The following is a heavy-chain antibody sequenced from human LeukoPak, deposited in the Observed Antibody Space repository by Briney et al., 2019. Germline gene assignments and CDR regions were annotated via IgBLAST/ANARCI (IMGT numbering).Heavy chain of an antibody. CDR1: GYTFTGYY. CDR2: INPNSGGT. CDR3: ARVLYCGGDCYLYYFDY. J-gene: IGHJ4*02. Sequence: ASVKVSRKASGYTFTGYYMHWVRQAPGQGLEWMGWINPNSGGTNYAQKFQGRVTMTRDTSISTAYMELGRLRSDDTAVYYCARVLYCGGDCYLYYFDYWGQGTLVTVSS. V-gene: IGHV1-2*02. D-gene: IGHD2-21*02.